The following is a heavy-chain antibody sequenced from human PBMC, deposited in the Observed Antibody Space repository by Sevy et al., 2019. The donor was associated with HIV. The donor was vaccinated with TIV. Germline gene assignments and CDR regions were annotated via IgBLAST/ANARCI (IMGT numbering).Heavy chain of an antibody. V-gene: IGHV6-1*01. CDR2: SYYRSTWHK. CDR3: ARAVAGVYYFDY. D-gene: IGHD6-19*01. J-gene: IGHJ4*02. Sequence: SQTLSLTCVISGDSVSRNGAAWNWIRQSPSRGLEWLGRSYYRSTWHKDYAISVKSRLTITPDTSKNQFILQLNSVTPEDTAMYYCARAVAGVYYFDYWGQGTLVTVSS. CDR1: GDSVSRNGAA.